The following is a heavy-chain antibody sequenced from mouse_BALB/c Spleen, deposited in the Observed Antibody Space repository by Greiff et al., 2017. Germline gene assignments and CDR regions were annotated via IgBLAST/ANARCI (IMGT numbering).Heavy chain of an antibody. V-gene: IGHV2-6-7*01. D-gene: IGHD1-1*01. CDR1: GFSLTGYG. Sequence: VKLMESGPGLVAPSQSLSITCTVSGFSLTGYGVNWVRQPPGKGLEWLGMIWGDGSTDYNSALKSRLSISKDNSKSQVFLKMNSLQTDDTARYYCARDPYYYGSSHWYFDVWGAGTTVTVSS. J-gene: IGHJ1*01. CDR2: IWGDGST. CDR3: ARDPYYYGSSHWYFDV.